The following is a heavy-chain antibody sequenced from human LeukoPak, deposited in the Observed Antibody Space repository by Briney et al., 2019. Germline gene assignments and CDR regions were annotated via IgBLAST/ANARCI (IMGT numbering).Heavy chain of an antibody. CDR1: GFTFSSHS. D-gene: IGHD3-10*01. J-gene: IGHJ4*02. CDR2: ISSSSSTI. CDR3: AGELLGLSFDY. V-gene: IGHV3-48*01. Sequence: PGGSLRLSCAASGFTFSSHSMNWVRQAPGKGLGWVSYISSSSSTIYYADSVKGRFTISRDNAKNSLYLQMNSLRAEDTAVYYCAGELLGLSFDYWGQGTLVTVSS.